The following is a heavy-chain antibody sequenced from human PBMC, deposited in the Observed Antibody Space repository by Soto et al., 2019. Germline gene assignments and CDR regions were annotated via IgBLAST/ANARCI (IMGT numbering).Heavy chain of an antibody. Sequence: PSETLSLTCTVSGDSISSYFWSWIRQPPGKWLEWIGCVYHSGSTNYSPSLKRRVSISVDTSKNQFSLRLTSVTAADTAVYYCARTYSSSYSRYPVYYGMDVWGQGTTVTV. CDR2: VYHSGST. J-gene: IGHJ6*02. CDR1: GDSISSYF. V-gene: IGHV4-59*01. CDR3: ARTYSSSYSRYPVYYGMDV. D-gene: IGHD3-22*01.